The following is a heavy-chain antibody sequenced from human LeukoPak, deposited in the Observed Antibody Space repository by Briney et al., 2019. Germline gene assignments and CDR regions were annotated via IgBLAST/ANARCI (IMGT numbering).Heavy chain of an antibody. V-gene: IGHV3-23*01. Sequence: GGSLRLSCAASGFTFSSYAMSWVRQAPGKGLEWVSTISGSGGSAYSADSVKGRFTISRDNSENTLYLQMNSLRAEDTAVYYCAKAHKDSSYVWFDPWGQGTLVTVSS. D-gene: IGHD4-11*01. CDR2: ISGSGGSA. J-gene: IGHJ5*02. CDR3: AKAHKDSSYVWFDP. CDR1: GFTFSSYA.